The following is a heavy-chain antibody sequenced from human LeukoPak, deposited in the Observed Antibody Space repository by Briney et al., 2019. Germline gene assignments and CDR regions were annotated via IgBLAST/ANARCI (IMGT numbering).Heavy chain of an antibody. J-gene: IGHJ4*02. Sequence: GGSLRLPCPASGFTVNNNYMSWVRQAPGKGLECVSVIYSGGTTYYADPVRGRFSISRDSSKNTVYLQMNSLRVEDTAVYYCARDPGGSYSHGIWGQGTLVTVSS. D-gene: IGHD1-26*01. CDR1: GFTVNNNY. CDR2: IYSGGTT. CDR3: ARDPGGSYSHGI. V-gene: IGHV3-53*01.